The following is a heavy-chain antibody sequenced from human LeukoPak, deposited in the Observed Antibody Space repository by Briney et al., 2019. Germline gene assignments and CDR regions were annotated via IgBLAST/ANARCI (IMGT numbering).Heavy chain of an antibody. V-gene: IGHV7-4-1*02. CDR2: INTNTGNP. CDR1: GYTFTSYA. D-gene: IGHD3-22*01. J-gene: IGHJ4*02. Sequence: ASVKVSCKASGYTFTSYAMNWVRQAPGQGLEWMGWINTNTGNPTYAQGFTGRFVFSLDTSVSTAYLQISSLKAEDTAVYYCARRSHYYDSSGYYANPFFDYWGQGTLVTVSS. CDR3: ARRSHYYDSSGYYANPFFDY.